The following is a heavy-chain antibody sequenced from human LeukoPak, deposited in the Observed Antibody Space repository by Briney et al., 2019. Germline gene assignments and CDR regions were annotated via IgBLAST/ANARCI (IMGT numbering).Heavy chain of an antibody. V-gene: IGHV1-2*02. CDR3: ARDRIQLPDY. CDR1: GYTFTSYG. J-gene: IGHJ4*02. Sequence: ASVKVSCKASGYTFTSYGISWVRQAPGQGLEWMGWINPNSGGTNYAQKFQGRVTMTRDTSISTAYMELSRLRSDDTAVYYCARDRIQLPDYWGQGTLVTVSS. D-gene: IGHD5-18*01. CDR2: INPNSGGT.